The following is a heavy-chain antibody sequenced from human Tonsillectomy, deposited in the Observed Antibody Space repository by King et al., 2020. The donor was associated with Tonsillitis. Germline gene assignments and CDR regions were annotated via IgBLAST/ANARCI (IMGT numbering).Heavy chain of an antibody. D-gene: IGHD3-22*01. CDR3: ARDPTYYYDSSGYYYSHFDY. CDR2: IKQAGSEK. J-gene: IGHJ4*02. CDR1: GFTFSSYW. Sequence: VQLVESGGGLVQPGGSLRLSCAASGFTFSSYWMTWVRQAPGKGLEWVANIKQAGSEKYYVDSVKGRFTISRDNAKNSLYLQMNSLRAEDTAVYYCARDPTYYYDSSGYYYSHFDYWGQGTLVTVSS. V-gene: IGHV3-7*04.